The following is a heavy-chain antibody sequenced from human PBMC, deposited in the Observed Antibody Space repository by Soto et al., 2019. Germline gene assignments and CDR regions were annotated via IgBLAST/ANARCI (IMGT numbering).Heavy chain of an antibody. CDR3: AKETLGYSSSGSCRIDY. Sequence: EVQLLESGGGLVQPGGSLRLSCAASGFTFSSYAMSWVRQAPGKGLEWVSTISGSGDSTYYADSVRGRFTISRDNSKNTLYLQMNSLRAEDTAVYYCAKETLGYSSSGSCRIDYWGQGTLVTVSS. CDR1: GFTFSSYA. V-gene: IGHV3-23*01. D-gene: IGHD2-15*01. CDR2: ISGSGDST. J-gene: IGHJ4*02.